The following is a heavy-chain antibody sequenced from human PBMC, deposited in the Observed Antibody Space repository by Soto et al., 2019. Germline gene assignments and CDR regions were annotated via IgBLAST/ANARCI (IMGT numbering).Heavy chain of an antibody. CDR1: GGSISSSSYY. CDR2: IYYSGST. Sequence: PSETLSLTCTVSGGSISSSSYYWGWIRQPPGKGLEWIGSIYYSGSTYYNPSLKSRVTISVDTSKNQFSLKLSSVTAADTAVYYCARQIWRVLGRPFDYWGQGNLVTGSS. CDR3: ARQIWRVLGRPFDY. J-gene: IGHJ4*02. D-gene: IGHD3-10*01. V-gene: IGHV4-39*01.